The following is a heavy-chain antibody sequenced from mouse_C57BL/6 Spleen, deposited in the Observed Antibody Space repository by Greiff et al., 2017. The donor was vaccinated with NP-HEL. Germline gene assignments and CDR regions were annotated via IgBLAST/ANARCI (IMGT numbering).Heavy chain of an antibody. CDR1: GYTFTSYW. J-gene: IGHJ4*01. D-gene: IGHD1-1*01. Sequence: QVQLQQPGAELVKPGASVKLSCKASGYTFTSYWMHWVKQRPGQGLEWIGMIHPNSGSTNYNEKFKSKATLTVDKSSSTAYMQRSSLTSEDSAVYYCARENYGSSHYYAMDYWGQGTSVTVSS. V-gene: IGHV1-64*01. CDR2: IHPNSGST. CDR3: ARENYGSSHYYAMDY.